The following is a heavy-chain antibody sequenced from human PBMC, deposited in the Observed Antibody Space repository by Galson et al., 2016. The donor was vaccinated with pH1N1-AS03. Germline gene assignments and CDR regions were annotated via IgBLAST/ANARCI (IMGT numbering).Heavy chain of an antibody. V-gene: IGHV1-18*01. Sequence: SVKVSCKASGYRFSSYGITWLRQAPGQGLEWMGWISVYSGNTYYAPNLQGRVTLTTDTATDTAYMERRRLTSDETAVFYCARDLGATPARINLANNGSPAGFWGQGTLVTVSS. CDR1: GYRFSSYG. J-gene: IGHJ4*02. CDR3: ARDLGATPARINLANNGSPAGF. D-gene: IGHD1-26*01. CDR2: ISVYSGNT.